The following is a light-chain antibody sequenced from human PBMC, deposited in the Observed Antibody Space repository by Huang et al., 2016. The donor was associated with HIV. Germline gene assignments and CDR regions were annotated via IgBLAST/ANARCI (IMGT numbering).Light chain of an antibody. CDR1: QNILSTSNDQNF. CDR3: QQYYPLPG. CDR2: WTS. V-gene: IGKV4-1*01. J-gene: IGKJ1*01. Sequence: DIVLTQSPDSLAVSLGEWATINCKSSQNILSTSNDQNFLAWYQLKAGRPPRILISWTSTREPGVPDRFSGSGSGRDFTLTISSLQPDDVAIYYWQQYYPLPGFGQGTKVDI.